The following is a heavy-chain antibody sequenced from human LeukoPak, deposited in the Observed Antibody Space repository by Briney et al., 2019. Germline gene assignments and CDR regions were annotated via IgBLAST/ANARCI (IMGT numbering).Heavy chain of an antibody. CDR2: INPDSGRT. CDR3: ASEGAPIAVAGTIYYYSGMDV. V-gene: IGHV1-2*02. Sequence: ALLKDCCKASVYTLTGSYMDGVTQAAGASLPGMGWINPDSGRTDDAQNFQGRVTMTRDTSISTAYMELSRLRSDDTAVYCCASEGAPIAVAGTIYYYSGMDVWGQGTTVPVSS. D-gene: IGHD6-19*01. CDR1: VYTLTGSY. J-gene: IGHJ6*02.